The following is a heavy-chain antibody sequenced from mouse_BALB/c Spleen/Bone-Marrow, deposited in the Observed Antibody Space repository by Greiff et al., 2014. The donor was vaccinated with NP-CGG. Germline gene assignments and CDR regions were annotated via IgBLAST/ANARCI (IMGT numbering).Heavy chain of an antibody. CDR2: IDPANGNT. CDR1: GFNIKDPY. V-gene: IGHV14-3*02. Sequence: VQLKESGAELVKPGASVKLSCTASGFNIKDPYMHWVKQRPEQGLEWIGRIDPANGNTKYDPKFQGKATITADTSSNTAYLQLSSLTSEDTAVYYCASYRYAWYFDVWGAGTTVTVSS. D-gene: IGHD2-14*01. J-gene: IGHJ1*01. CDR3: ASYRYAWYFDV.